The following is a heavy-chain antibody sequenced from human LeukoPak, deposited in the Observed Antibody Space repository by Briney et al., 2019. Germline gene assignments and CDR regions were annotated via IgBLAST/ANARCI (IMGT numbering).Heavy chain of an antibody. Sequence: SETLSLTCTVSGGSISSSSYYWGWIRQPPGKGLEWIGNIYYSGSTYYNPSLKSRVTISVDTSKNQFSLKLSSVTAADTAVYYCARVALTVSSSYNYYYMEVWGKGTTVTVSS. CDR3: ARVALTVSSSYNYYYMEV. V-gene: IGHV4-39*01. CDR1: GGSISSSSYY. CDR2: IYYSGST. J-gene: IGHJ6*03. D-gene: IGHD6-6*01.